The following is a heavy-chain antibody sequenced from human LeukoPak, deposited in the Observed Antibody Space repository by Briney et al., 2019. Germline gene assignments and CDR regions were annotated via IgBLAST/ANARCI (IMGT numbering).Heavy chain of an antibody. V-gene: IGHV1-69*04. CDR3: ARDRLPVNYFDY. Sequence: GSSVKVSCKASGGTFSSYAISWVRQAPGQGLEWMGRIIPILGIANYAQKFQGRVTITADKSTSTAYMELSSLRSEDTAVYYCARDRLPVNYFDYWGQGTLVTVSS. D-gene: IGHD6-25*01. CDR1: GGTFSSYA. J-gene: IGHJ4*02. CDR2: IIPILGIA.